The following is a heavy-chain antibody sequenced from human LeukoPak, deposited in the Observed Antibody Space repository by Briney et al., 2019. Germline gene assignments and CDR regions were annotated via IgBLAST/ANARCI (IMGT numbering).Heavy chain of an antibody. V-gene: IGHV1-8*01. CDR3: ARPDYGDYAHFQH. Sequence: ASVKVSCKASGYTFTSYDINWVRQAPGQGLEWMGWMNPNSGNTVYAQKFQGRVTMTRNTSISTAYMELSSLRSEDTAVYYCARPDYGDYAHFQHWGQGTLVTVSS. J-gene: IGHJ1*01. D-gene: IGHD4-17*01. CDR2: MNPNSGNT. CDR1: GYTFTSYD.